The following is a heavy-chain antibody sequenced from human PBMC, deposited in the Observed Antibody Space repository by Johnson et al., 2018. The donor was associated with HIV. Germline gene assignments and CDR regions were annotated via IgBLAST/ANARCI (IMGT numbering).Heavy chain of an antibody. CDR1: GITFSSYG. CDR3: TTDIDMGSSRPYDAFDI. D-gene: IGHD6-13*01. CDR2: MNADGRTT. V-gene: IGHV3-74*01. Sequence: VQLVESGGGVVRPGGSLRLSCAASGITFSSYGMHWVRQAPGKGLVWVSRMNADGRTTTYADSVKGRFTISRDNVKNTLYLQMNSLRAEDRAVYYCTTDIDMGSSRPYDAFDIWGQGTMVTVSS. J-gene: IGHJ3*02.